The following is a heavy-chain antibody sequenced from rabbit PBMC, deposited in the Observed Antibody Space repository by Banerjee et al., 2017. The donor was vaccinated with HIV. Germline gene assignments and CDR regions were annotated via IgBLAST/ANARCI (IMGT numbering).Heavy chain of an antibody. Sequence: QEQLEESGGDLVKPGASLTLTCTASGFDFNIYTMCWVRQAPGKGLEWIASIYAGSSGSTYYASWAKGRFTISKTSSTTVTLQMTSLTAADTATYFCARDWAGSGGDIVYDFNLWGPGTLVTVS. V-gene: IGHV1S45*01. CDR3: ARDWAGSGGDIVYDFNL. CDR1: GFDFNIYT. CDR2: IYAGSSGST. J-gene: IGHJ4*01. D-gene: IGHD4-2*01.